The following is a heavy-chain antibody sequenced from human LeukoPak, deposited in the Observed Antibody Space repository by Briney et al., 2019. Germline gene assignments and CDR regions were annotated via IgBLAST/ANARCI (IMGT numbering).Heavy chain of an antibody. CDR2: ISWNSGSI. Sequence: PGGSLRLSCAASGFTFDDYAMHWVRQAPGKGLEWVSGISWNSGSIGYADSVKGRFTISSDNAKNSLYLQMNSLRAEDTALYYCAKGVLYSYGGDFDYWGQGTLVTVSS. J-gene: IGHJ4*02. CDR1: GFTFDDYA. CDR3: AKGVLYSYGGDFDY. V-gene: IGHV3-9*01. D-gene: IGHD5-18*01.